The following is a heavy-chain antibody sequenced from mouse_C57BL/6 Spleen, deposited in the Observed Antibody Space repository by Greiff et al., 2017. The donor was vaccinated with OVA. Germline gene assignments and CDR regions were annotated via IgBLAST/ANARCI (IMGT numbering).Heavy chain of an antibody. J-gene: IGHJ4*01. Sequence: VQLVESGAELVKPGASVKISCKASGYAFSSYWMNWVKQRPGKGLEWIGQIYPGDGDTNYNGKFKGKATLTADKSSSTAYMQLSSLTSEDSAVYFCARKYQGAMDYWGQGTSVTVSS. D-gene: IGHD2-10*02. CDR3: ARKYQGAMDY. V-gene: IGHV1-80*01. CDR1: GYAFSSYW. CDR2: IYPGDGDT.